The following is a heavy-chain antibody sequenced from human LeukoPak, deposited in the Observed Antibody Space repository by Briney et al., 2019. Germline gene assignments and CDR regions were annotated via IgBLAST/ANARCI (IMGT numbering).Heavy chain of an antibody. CDR1: GFTFSDYY. J-gene: IGHJ4*02. V-gene: IGHV3-11*01. D-gene: IGHD6-13*01. CDR3: ARIRAYSSSWRGPFDY. Sequence: GGSLRLSCAASGFTFSDYYMSWIRQAPGKGLEWVSYISSSGSTIYYADSVKGRSTISRDNAKISLYLQMNSLRAEDTAVYYCARIRAYSSSWRGPFDYWGQGTLVTVSP. CDR2: ISSSGSTI.